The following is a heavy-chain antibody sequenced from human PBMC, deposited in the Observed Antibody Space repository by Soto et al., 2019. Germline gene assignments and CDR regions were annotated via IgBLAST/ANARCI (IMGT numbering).Heavy chain of an antibody. CDR2: MNPSAGST. V-gene: IGHV1-46*01. CDR1: GYTFTRYY. Sequence: GASVKVSCKASGYTFTRYYMHWVRQAPGQGLEWMGIMNPSAGSTSYAQKFQGRVTMTRDTSTSTVYMEVRSLRSEDTALNYCATLRTSGFSYWGQGPLFT. CDR3: ATLRTSGFSY. D-gene: IGHD3-9*01. J-gene: IGHJ4*02.